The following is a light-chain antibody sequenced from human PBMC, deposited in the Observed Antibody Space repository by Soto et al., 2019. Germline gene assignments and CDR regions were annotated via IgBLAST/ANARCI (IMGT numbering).Light chain of an antibody. CDR2: GAS. Sequence: EIVITQSPSTLSFYPLVIATLSCRASQSISGTLAWYQQKPGQAPRLLIYGASTRATGIPARFSGSGSGTEFTLTNSSLQSEDFAVYYCQQYNNWPLTFGQGTRLEIK. V-gene: IGKV3-15*01. CDR3: QQYNNWPLT. CDR1: QSISGT. J-gene: IGKJ5*01.